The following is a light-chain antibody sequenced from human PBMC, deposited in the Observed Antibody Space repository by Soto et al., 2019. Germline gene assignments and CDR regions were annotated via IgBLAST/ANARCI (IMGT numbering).Light chain of an antibody. CDR1: SSNMGSNY. Sequence: QSVLTQPPSASGTPGQRGTISCSGSSSNMGSNYVYWYQQLPGTAPKLLIYRNNQRPSGVPDRFSGSKSGTSASLAISGLRSEDEADYYCAAWDDSLSGPHVVFGGGTKLTVL. CDR3: AAWDDSLSGPHVV. V-gene: IGLV1-47*01. J-gene: IGLJ2*01. CDR2: RNN.